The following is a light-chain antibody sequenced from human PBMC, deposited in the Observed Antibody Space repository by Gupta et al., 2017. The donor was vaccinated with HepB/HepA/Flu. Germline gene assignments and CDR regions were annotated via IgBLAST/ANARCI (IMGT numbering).Light chain of an antibody. V-gene: IGLV5-45*02. CDR1: SGINVGPYS. CDR3: MIWHNGVV. Sequence: QAVLPQPSSLSASPGASASLTCTLRSGINVGPYSIYWYQQKPGSPPQYLMKYNSDSDKEQGSGVPSRFSGSKDGSANAATLFISGLQSEDEADYYCMIWHNGVVFGGGTKLTVL. J-gene: IGLJ2*01. CDR2: YNSDSDK.